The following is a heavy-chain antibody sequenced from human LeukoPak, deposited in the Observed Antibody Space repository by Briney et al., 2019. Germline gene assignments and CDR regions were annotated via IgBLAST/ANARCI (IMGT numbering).Heavy chain of an antibody. J-gene: IGHJ4*02. CDR1: GFTFISYW. CDR3: ARAVEIGSGWYFGY. CDR2: IKQDGSEK. D-gene: IGHD6-19*01. Sequence: GGSLRLSCAASGFTFISYWMSWVRQAPGKGLEWVANIKQDGSEKSYVDSVKGRFTISRDNSKNTLYLQMGSLRAEDMAVYYCARAVEIGSGWYFGYWGQGTLVTVSS. V-gene: IGHV3-7*04.